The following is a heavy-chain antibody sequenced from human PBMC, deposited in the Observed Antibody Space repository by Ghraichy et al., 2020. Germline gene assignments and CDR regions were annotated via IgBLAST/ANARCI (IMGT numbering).Heavy chain of an antibody. Sequence: GGSLRLSCAASGFTFSSYAMSWVRQAPGKGLEWVSTISGSGGTTYYADSVKGRFTISRDNSKNTLFLQMNSLRAEDTALYYCAKGQKPTTVVPFDYWGQGTLVTVSS. D-gene: IGHD4-23*01. CDR1: GFTFSSYA. J-gene: IGHJ4*02. CDR3: AKGQKPTTVVPFDY. CDR2: ISGSGGTT. V-gene: IGHV3-23*01.